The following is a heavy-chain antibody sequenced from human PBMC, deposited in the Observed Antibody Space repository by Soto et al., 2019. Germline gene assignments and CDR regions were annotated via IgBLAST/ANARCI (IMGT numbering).Heavy chain of an antibody. V-gene: IGHV3-23*01. CDR3: LANGPYVHF. D-gene: IGHD3-16*01. CDR2: ISGSGGST. CDR1: GFTFSSYA. J-gene: IGHJ4*02. Sequence: SLRLSCAASGFTFSSYAMSWVRQAPGKGLEWVSAISGSGGSTYYAAPVNGRFTISRDDSKNTLYLQMNSLKTEDTAVYYCLANGPYVHFWGAGTLVTLSS.